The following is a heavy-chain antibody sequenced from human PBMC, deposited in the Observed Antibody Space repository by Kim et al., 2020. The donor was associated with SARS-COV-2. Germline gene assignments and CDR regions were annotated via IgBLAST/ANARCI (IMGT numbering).Heavy chain of an antibody. Sequence: SETLSLTCTVSGGSISSGGYYWSWIRQHPGKGLEWIGYIYYSGSTYYNPSLKSRVTISVDTSKNQFSLKLSSVTAADTAVYYCARVLGAITIFGVVIVNWFDPWGQGTLVTVS. CDR3: ARVLGAITIFGVVIVNWFDP. CDR2: IYYSGST. V-gene: IGHV4-31*03. D-gene: IGHD3-3*01. J-gene: IGHJ5*02. CDR1: GGSISSGGYY.